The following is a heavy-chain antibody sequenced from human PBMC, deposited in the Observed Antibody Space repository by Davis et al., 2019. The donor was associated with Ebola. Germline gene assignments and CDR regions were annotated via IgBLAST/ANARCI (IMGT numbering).Heavy chain of an antibody. Sequence: ASVKVSCKASGYTFTGYYIHWVRQAPGQGLEWMGRINPYSGGTNYAQKFQGRVTMTRDTSISTAYMELSSLRSDDTAVYYCARVRYCGGDCSRHYYYGMDVWGKGTTVTVPS. CDR2: INPYSGGT. J-gene: IGHJ6*04. CDR1: GYTFTGYY. D-gene: IGHD2-21*02. V-gene: IGHV1-2*06. CDR3: ARVRYCGGDCSRHYYYGMDV.